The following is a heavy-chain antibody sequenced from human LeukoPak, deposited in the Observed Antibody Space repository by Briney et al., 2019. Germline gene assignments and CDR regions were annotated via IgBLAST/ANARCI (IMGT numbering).Heavy chain of an antibody. CDR1: GYTFTSYE. D-gene: IGHD2-2*01. V-gene: IGHV1-8*01. J-gene: IGHJ6*02. CDR2: MNPNSGNT. Sequence: ASVKVSCKASGYTFTSYEINWVRQATGQGLEWMGWMNPNSGNTGYAQKFQGRVTMTRNTSISTAYMELSSLRSEDTAVYYCAREYCSSTSCPYYYYYGMDVWGQGTTVTVSS. CDR3: AREYCSSTSCPYYYYYGMDV.